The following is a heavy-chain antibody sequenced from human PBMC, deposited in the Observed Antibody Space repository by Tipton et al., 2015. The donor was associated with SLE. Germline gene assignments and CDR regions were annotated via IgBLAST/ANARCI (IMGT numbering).Heavy chain of an antibody. CDR3: ATTYCAGDCPTGASWVRFYYQMDV. CDR2: IYYTGST. Sequence: LRLSCTVSGDSINNHFGSWIRQSPGKGLEWIGYIYYTGSTNNNPSLKSRVTISVDTSKNQFSLKLSSVTAADTADYYCATTYCAGDCPTGASWVRFYYQMDVWGKGTTVTVSS. CDR1: GDSINNHF. D-gene: IGHD2-21*01. V-gene: IGHV4-59*11. J-gene: IGHJ6*03.